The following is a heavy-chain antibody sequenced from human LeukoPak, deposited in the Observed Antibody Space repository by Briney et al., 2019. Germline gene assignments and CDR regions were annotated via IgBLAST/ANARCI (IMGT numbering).Heavy chain of an antibody. Sequence: SETLSLTCTVSGGSISSYYWSWIRQPPGKGLEWIGEINHSGSTNYNPSLKSRVTISVDTSKNQFSLKLSSVTAADTAVYYCARGPSGSGRYYHWDWEYYFDYWGQGTLVTVSS. J-gene: IGHJ4*02. CDR1: GGSISSYY. D-gene: IGHD3-3*01. CDR2: INHSGST. CDR3: ARGPSGSGRYYHWDWEYYFDY. V-gene: IGHV4-34*01.